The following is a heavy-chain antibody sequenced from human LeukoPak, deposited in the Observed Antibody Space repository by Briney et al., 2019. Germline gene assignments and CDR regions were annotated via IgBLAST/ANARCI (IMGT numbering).Heavy chain of an antibody. Sequence: GGSLRLSCAASGFTFSSYSMNWVRQAPGKGLGWVSAISGSGGSTYYADSVKGRFTISRDNSKNTLYLQMNSLRAEDTAVYYCAKGGGVVAAYLFDYWGQGTLVTVSS. CDR2: ISGSGGST. D-gene: IGHD2-15*01. J-gene: IGHJ4*02. CDR3: AKGGGVVAAYLFDY. V-gene: IGHV3-23*01. CDR1: GFTFSSYS.